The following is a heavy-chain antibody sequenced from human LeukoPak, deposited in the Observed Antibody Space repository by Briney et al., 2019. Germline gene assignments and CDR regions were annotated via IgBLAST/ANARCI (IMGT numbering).Heavy chain of an antibody. CDR2: ISDSGATT. D-gene: IGHD6-6*01. CDR1: GFRFSHSG. V-gene: IGHV3-23*01. J-gene: IGHJ4*02. Sequence: GGSLRLSCAASGFRFSHSGMAWVRQAPGEGLEWVSSISDSGATTYYGDSVKGRFTISRDNSKDTLNLQMRSLRVEDTGVYFCARVGEDSSSYFFDSWGQGTLVSVSS. CDR3: ARVGEDSSSYFFDS.